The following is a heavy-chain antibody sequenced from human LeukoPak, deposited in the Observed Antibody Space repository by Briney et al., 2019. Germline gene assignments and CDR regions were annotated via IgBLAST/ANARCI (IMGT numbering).Heavy chain of an antibody. Sequence: SQTLSLTCTVSGGSISSGSYYWSWIRQPAGKGLECIGPIYTSGSTNYNPSLKSRVTISVDTSKNQFSLKLSSVTAADTAVYYCARDTFSSGRYFDYWGPGTLVTVSS. J-gene: IGHJ4*02. CDR1: GGSISSGSYY. D-gene: IGHD6-6*01. V-gene: IGHV4-61*02. CDR3: ARDTFSSGRYFDY. CDR2: IYTSGST.